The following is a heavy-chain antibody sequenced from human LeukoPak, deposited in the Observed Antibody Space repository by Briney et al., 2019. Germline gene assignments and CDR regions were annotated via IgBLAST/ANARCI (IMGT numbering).Heavy chain of an antibody. CDR1: GFTFSSYA. Sequence: GGSLRLSCAASGFTFSSYAMSWVRQAPGKGLEWVSAISGSGGSTYYADSVKGRFTISRDNSKYTLYLQMNSLRAEDTAVYYCAKSISRPYYMDVWGKGTTVTVSS. J-gene: IGHJ6*03. V-gene: IGHV3-23*01. CDR3: AKSISRPYYMDV. D-gene: IGHD3-3*02. CDR2: ISGSGGST.